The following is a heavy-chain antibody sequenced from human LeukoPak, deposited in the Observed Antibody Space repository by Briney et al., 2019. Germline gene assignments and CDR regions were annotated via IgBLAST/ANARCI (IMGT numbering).Heavy chain of an antibody. Sequence: PSETLSLTCAVYGGSFSGYYWSWIRQPPGKGLEWIGEINHSESTNYNPSLKSRVTISVDTSKNQFSLKLSSVTAADTAVYYCARVEAVAGTPGYFDYWGQGTLVTVSS. V-gene: IGHV4-34*01. CDR2: INHSEST. J-gene: IGHJ4*02. CDR3: ARVEAVAGTPGYFDY. CDR1: GGSFSGYY. D-gene: IGHD6-19*01.